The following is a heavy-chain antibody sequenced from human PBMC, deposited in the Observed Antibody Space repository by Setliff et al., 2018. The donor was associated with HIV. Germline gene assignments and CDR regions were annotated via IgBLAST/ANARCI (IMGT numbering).Heavy chain of an antibody. CDR2: INPNNGDT. J-gene: IGHJ4*02. CDR1: GFTFAGYY. CDR3: ASPYENNSGPDY. V-gene: IGHV1-2*02. D-gene: IGHD7-27*01. Sequence: ASVKVSCKPSGFTFAGYYLHWVRQAPGQGLEWMGWINPNNGDTNCEQRFQGRVTMTRDTSITTVYMVLNRLTPGDTAVYYCASPYENNSGPDYWGQGTPVTVSS.